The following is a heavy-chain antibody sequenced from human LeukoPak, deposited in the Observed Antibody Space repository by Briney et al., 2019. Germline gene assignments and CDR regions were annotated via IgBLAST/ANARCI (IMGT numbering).Heavy chain of an antibody. CDR3: AGFHYYGSGYYYYYYYMDV. CDR2: IYYSGST. J-gene: IGHJ6*03. Sequence: SETLSLTCTVSGGSISSYYWSWIRQPPGKGLEWIGYIYYSGSTNYNPSLKSRVTISVDTSKNQFFLKLSSVTAADTAVYYCAGFHYYGSGYYYYYYYMDVWGKGTTVTISS. D-gene: IGHD3-10*01. CDR1: GGSISSYY. V-gene: IGHV4-59*08.